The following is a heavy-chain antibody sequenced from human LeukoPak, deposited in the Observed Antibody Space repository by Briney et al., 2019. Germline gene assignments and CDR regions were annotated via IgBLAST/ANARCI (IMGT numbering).Heavy chain of an antibody. D-gene: IGHD3-10*01. CDR2: IYYSGST. CDR1: GGSISSYY. CDR3: ARGALGDYYGSGSYLLDP. Sequence: SETLSLTCTVPGGSISSYYWSWIRQPPGKGLEWIGYIYYSGSTNYNPSLKSRVTISVDTSKNQFSLKLSSVTAADTAVYYCARGALGDYYGSGSYLLDPWGQGTLVTVSS. J-gene: IGHJ5*02. V-gene: IGHV4-59*01.